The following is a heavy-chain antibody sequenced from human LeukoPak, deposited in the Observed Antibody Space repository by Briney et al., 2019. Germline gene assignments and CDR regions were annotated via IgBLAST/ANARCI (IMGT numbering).Heavy chain of an antibody. CDR2: INPSGGST. CDR1: GYTFTSYY. D-gene: IGHD3-22*01. V-gene: IGHV1-46*01. Sequence: ASVKVSCKASGYTFTSYYMHWVRQAPGQGLEWMGIINPSGGSTSYAQKFQGRVTMTRDTSTSTVYMELSSLRSEDTAVYYCARDYYDSSGYYGDYAFDIWGQGTMVTVS. CDR3: ARDYYDSSGYYGDYAFDI. J-gene: IGHJ3*02.